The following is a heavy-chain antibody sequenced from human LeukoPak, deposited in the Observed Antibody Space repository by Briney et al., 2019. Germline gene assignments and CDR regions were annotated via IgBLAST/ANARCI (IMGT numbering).Heavy chain of an antibody. Sequence: SETLSLTCTVSGGSISGYYWSWIRQPPGKGLEWIGYIHYSGSTSYSPSLKSRVTISVDTSKMQFSLKLRSVTAADTAVYYCARPATGSYWYFDLWGRGTLVTVSS. J-gene: IGHJ2*01. CDR1: GGSISGYY. CDR2: IHYSGST. CDR3: ARPATGSYWYFDL. D-gene: IGHD4-17*01. V-gene: IGHV4-59*08.